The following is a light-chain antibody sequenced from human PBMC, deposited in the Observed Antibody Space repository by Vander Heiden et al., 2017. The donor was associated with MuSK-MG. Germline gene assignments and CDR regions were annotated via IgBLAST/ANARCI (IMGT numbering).Light chain of an antibody. CDR1: KLGEKY. V-gene: IGLV3-1*01. J-gene: IGLJ1*01. Sequence: YELTQPPSVSVLPVQTASVTCSGEKLGEKYACWYQQKPGQSPGLVIYQDSKRPSGIPERFSGSNSGNTATLTISGTQAMDEADYYCQAWDSSTANYVFGTGTKVTVL. CDR2: QDS. CDR3: QAWDSSTANYV.